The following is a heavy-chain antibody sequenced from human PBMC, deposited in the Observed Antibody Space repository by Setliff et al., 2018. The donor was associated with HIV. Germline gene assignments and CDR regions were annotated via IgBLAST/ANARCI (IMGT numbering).Heavy chain of an antibody. CDR3: ARPNYYDSSGSSDY. J-gene: IGHJ4*02. Sequence: PGGSLRLSCAASGFTFSNYEMNWVRQAPGKGLEWVSYISSSGTTIYYADSVKGRFTISRDNAKNSLYLQMNSLRAEDTAVYYCARPNYYDSSGSSDYWGQGTLVTVSS. CDR2: ISSSGTTI. D-gene: IGHD3-22*01. V-gene: IGHV3-48*03. CDR1: GFTFSNYE.